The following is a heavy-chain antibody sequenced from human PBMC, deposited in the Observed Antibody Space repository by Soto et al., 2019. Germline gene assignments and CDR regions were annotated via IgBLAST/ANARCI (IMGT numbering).Heavy chain of an antibody. Sequence: QMQLQESGPGLVKASETLSLTCAVSGASICSEQYWTWVRQPPGKGLEWIGDIHHSGSTNNNPSLRSRLIMSVDTSKNQFSLNLNSENAADTAVYYCARSFGWYAIDQWGQGTLVTVSS. J-gene: IGHJ4*02. V-gene: IGHV4-4*02. D-gene: IGHD6-19*01. CDR1: GASICSEQY. CDR2: IHHSGST. CDR3: ARSFGWYAIDQ.